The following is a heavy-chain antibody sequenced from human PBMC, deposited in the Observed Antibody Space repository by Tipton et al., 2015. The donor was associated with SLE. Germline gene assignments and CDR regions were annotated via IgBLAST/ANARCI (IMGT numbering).Heavy chain of an antibody. V-gene: IGHV4-39*07. D-gene: IGHD3-3*01. CDR3: ASSDDVLRFLEWSLGYFQH. CDR1: GGSISSSSYY. Sequence: TLSLTCTVSGGSISSSSYYWAWIRQPPGKGVEWIGEINHRGSTNYNPSLKSRVTISVDTSKNQFSLKLSSVTAADTAVYYCASSDDVLRFLEWSLGYFQHWGQGTLVTVSS. J-gene: IGHJ1*01. CDR2: INHRGST.